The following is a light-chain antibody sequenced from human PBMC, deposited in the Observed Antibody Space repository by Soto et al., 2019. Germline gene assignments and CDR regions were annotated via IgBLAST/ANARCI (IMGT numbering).Light chain of an antibody. CDR3: SSHTSSSTSYV. V-gene: IGLV2-14*01. J-gene: IGLJ1*01. Sequence: QSVLTQPASVSGSPGQSITISCTGTSSEVGGYNYVSWDQQHPGKAPKLMIYDLSNRPSGVSNRFSGSKSGNTASLTISGLQAEDEADYYCSSHTSSSTSYVFGTGTKVTVL. CDR1: SSEVGGYNY. CDR2: DLS.